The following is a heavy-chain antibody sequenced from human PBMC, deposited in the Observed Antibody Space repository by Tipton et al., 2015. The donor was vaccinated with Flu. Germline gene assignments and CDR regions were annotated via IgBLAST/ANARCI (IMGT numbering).Heavy chain of an antibody. D-gene: IGHD3/OR15-3a*01. V-gene: IGHV4-38-2*02. CDR3: AREWTSLPVNWFDP. Sequence: LTCTVSGYSISSGYYWGWIRQPPGKGLEWIGSIYHSGSTYYNPSLKSRVTISVDTSKNQFSLKLSSVTAADTAVYYCAREWTSLPVNWFDPWGQGTLVTVSS. CDR1: GYSISSGYY. J-gene: IGHJ5*02. CDR2: IYHSGST.